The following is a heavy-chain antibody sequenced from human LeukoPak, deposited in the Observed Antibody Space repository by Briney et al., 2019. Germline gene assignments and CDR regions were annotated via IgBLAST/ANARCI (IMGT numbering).Heavy chain of an antibody. CDR1: GGSISSYY. CDR2: MYYTGST. Sequence: PSETLSLTCTVSGGSISSYYWSWIRQPPGKGLEWIGYMYYTGSTNYSPSAKSRVTISVDTSKNQFYLKLNSVTAADTAVYYCARQAEGHYSWPHFDPWGQGTLVIVSS. CDR3: ARQAEGHYSWPHFDP. J-gene: IGHJ5*02. V-gene: IGHV4-59*08. D-gene: IGHD5-18*01.